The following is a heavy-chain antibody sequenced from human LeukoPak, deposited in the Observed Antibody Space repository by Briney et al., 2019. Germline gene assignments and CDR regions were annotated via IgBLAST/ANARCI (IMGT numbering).Heavy chain of an antibody. Sequence: ASVTVSCKASGYTFTSYYMHWVRQAPGHGVECMGLIISSGGSTSYAQKFQGRVTMTRDTPTSTVYMELSSLRSEDTPVYYCARGDQAPWNDGDGVLHWGQGTLVTVSS. D-gene: IGHD1-1*01. CDR1: GYTFTSYY. V-gene: IGHV1-46*01. J-gene: IGHJ4*02. CDR2: IISSGGST. CDR3: ARGDQAPWNDGDGVLH.